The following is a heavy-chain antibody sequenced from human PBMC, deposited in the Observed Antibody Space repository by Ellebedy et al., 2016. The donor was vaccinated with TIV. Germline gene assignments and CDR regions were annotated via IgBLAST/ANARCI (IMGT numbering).Heavy chain of an antibody. J-gene: IGHJ6*02. CDR3: TRPAATYYGMDV. D-gene: IGHD6-25*01. CDR1: GFTFSGFA. V-gene: IGHV3-73*01. CDR2: IRSKANNYAT. Sequence: PGGSLRLSCAASGFTFSGFAIHFVRQASGKGLEWVGRIRSKANNYATEYTASVKGRFTISRDDSKNTAYLQMNSLKADDKAVHYCTRPAATYYGMDVWGQGTTVTVSS.